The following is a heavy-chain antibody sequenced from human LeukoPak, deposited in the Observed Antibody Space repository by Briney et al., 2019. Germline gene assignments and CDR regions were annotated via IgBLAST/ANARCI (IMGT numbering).Heavy chain of an antibody. Sequence: PGGSLRLSCAASGFTFSSYGMHWVRQAPGKGLEWVAVISYDGSNKCYADSVKGRFTISRDNSKNTLYLQMNSLRAEDTAVYYCAKVGHGGLWELQDYWGQGTLVTVSS. CDR2: ISYDGSNK. CDR1: GFTFSSYG. V-gene: IGHV3-30*18. D-gene: IGHD1-26*01. CDR3: AKVGHGGLWELQDY. J-gene: IGHJ4*02.